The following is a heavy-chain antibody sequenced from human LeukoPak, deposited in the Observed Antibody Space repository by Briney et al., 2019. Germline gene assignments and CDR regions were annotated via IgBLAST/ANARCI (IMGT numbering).Heavy chain of an antibody. CDR1: GYTFTSYG. Sequence: GASVKVSCKASGYTFTSYGISWVRQAPGQGLEWMGWISAYNGNTNYAQKLQGRVTMTTDTSTSTAYVELRSLRSDDTAVYYCARVDTAMVMTEDYWGQGTLVTVSS. D-gene: IGHD5-18*01. V-gene: IGHV1-18*01. CDR2: ISAYNGNT. J-gene: IGHJ4*02. CDR3: ARVDTAMVMTEDY.